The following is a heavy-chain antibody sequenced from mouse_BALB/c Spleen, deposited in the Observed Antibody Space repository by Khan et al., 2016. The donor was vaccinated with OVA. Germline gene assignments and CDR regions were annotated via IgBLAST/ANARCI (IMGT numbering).Heavy chain of an antibody. CDR2: IFPGTGTT. CDR1: GYTFTSYW. J-gene: IGHJ3*01. Sequence: QVRLQQSGAELVKPGASVKLSCKTSGYTFTSYWIQWVKQRPGQGLGWIGQIFPGTGTTYYNENFKGKATLPVDTSSSTAYLQLSRLTSEDSAVYFCARGYFGNYEFVYWGQGTLVTVPP. D-gene: IGHD2-1*01. CDR3: ARGYFGNYEFVY. V-gene: IGHV1S132*01.